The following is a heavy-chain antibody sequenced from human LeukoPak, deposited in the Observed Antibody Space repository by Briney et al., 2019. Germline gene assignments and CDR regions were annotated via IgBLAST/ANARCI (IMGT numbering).Heavy chain of an antibody. D-gene: IGHD6-13*01. Sequence: PSETLSLTCTVSGGSISSYYWSWLRQPPGKGLEWIGYIYYSGSTNYNPSLKSRVTISVDTSKNQFSLKLSSVTAADTAVYYCASGGASSSWYYGAFDIWGQGTMVTVSS. J-gene: IGHJ3*02. CDR2: IYYSGST. CDR3: ASGGASSSWYYGAFDI. CDR1: GGSISSYY. V-gene: IGHV4-59*12.